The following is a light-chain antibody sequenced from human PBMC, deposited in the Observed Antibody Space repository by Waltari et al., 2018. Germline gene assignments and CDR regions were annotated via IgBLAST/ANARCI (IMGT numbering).Light chain of an antibody. CDR1: SSDVGGYNY. CDR3: SSYTSSSTLV. CDR2: EVS. J-gene: IGLJ1*01. Sequence: QSALTQPASASGSPGQSITISCTGTSSDVGGYNYVSWYQQHPGKAPKLMIYEVSNRPSGVSNRFAGSKSGNTAALTIPGLQAEDEADYYCSSYTSSSTLVFGTGTKVTVL. V-gene: IGLV2-14*01.